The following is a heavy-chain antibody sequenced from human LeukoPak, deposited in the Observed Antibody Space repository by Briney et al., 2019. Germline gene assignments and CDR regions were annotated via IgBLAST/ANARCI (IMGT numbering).Heavy chain of an antibody. V-gene: IGHV3-74*01. Sequence: GGSLRLSCVVSGFNSEDHAMHWVRQPPGKGLVWVSRIYVDGRTTNYADSVKGRFTISRDNAKNTVYLEMNSLSVEDTATYYCIRDFRSADLWGQGTLVTVTS. CDR2: IYVDGRTT. J-gene: IGHJ5*02. CDR3: IRDFRSADL. CDR1: GFNSEDHA.